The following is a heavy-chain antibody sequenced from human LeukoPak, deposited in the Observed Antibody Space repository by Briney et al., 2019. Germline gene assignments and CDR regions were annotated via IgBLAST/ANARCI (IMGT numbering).Heavy chain of an antibody. J-gene: IGHJ6*03. D-gene: IGHD6-6*01. CDR1: GYTFTSYG. Sequence: ASVKVSCKASGYTFTSYGISWVRQAPGQGLEWMGWISGYNGDTNYSQKLQGRVTMTTDTSTSIAYMELRSLRSDDTAVYYCARDSPLYITSSDNYYFYYMDVWGKGTTVTVSS. V-gene: IGHV1-18*01. CDR2: ISGYNGDT. CDR3: ARDSPLYITSSDNYYFYYMDV.